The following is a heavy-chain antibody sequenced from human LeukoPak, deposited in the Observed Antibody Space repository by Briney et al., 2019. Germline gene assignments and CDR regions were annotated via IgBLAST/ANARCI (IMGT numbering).Heavy chain of an antibody. V-gene: IGHV4-34*01. CDR1: GGSFSGYY. CDR3: ARGPRIWIQLWLTRPYYFDY. J-gene: IGHJ4*02. CDR2: INHSGST. Sequence: LETLSLTRAVYGGSFSGYYWSWIRQPPGKGLEWIGEINHSGSTNYNPSLKSRVTISVDTSKNQFSLKLSSVTAADTAVYYCARGPRIWIQLWLTRPYYFDYWGQGTLVTVSS. D-gene: IGHD5-18*01.